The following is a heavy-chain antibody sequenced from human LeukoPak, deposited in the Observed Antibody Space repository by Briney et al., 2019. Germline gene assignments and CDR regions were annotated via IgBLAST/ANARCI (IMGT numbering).Heavy chain of an antibody. Sequence: PGGSLRLSCAASGFTFSIYAMSWVRQAPGKGLEWVSGISGSGGDTYYADSVKGRFTISRDNSKNTLYLQINSLRAEDTAVYYCAKDRSCTNNICHGDFDYWGQGTLVTVSS. V-gene: IGHV3-23*01. CDR3: AKDRSCTNNICHGDFDY. D-gene: IGHD2-8*01. J-gene: IGHJ4*02. CDR1: GFTFSIYA. CDR2: ISGSGGDT.